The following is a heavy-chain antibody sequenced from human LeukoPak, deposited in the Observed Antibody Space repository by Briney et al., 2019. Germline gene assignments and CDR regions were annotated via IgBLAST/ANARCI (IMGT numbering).Heavy chain of an antibody. Sequence: GGSLRLSCAASGFTFDDYAMHWARQAPGKGLEWVSGISWNSGSIGYADSVKGRFTISRDNAKNSLYLQMNSLSAEDTALYYCAKGWGQQLVQSAFDIWGQGTMVTVSS. CDR3: AKGWGQQLVQSAFDI. J-gene: IGHJ3*02. CDR1: GFTFDDYA. CDR2: ISWNSGSI. D-gene: IGHD6-13*01. V-gene: IGHV3-9*01.